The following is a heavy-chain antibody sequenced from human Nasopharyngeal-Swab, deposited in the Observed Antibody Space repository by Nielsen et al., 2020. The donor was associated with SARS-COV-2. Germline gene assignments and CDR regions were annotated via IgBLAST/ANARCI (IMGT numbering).Heavy chain of an antibody. D-gene: IGHD3-10*01. CDR3: ASLLWFGELPSDYYYYGMDV. CDR1: GFTFSDYY. Sequence: GGPLRSSFAASGFTFSDYYMSWIRQAPGKGLEWVSYISSSGSTIYYADSVKARFTISRDNAKNSLYLQMNSLRAEDTAVYYCASLLWFGELPSDYYYYGMDVWGQGTTVTVSS. J-gene: IGHJ6*02. CDR2: ISSSGSTI. V-gene: IGHV3-11*04.